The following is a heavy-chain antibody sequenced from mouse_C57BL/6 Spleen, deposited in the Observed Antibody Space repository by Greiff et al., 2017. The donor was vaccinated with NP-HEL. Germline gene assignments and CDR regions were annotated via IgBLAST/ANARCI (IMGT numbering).Heavy chain of an antibody. J-gene: IGHJ2*01. CDR2: IDPSDSET. CDR1: GYTFTSYW. Sequence: QVQLQQPGAELVRPGSSVKLSCKASGYTFTSYWMHWVKQRPIQGLEWIGNIDPSDSETHYNQKFKDKATLTVDKSSSTAYMQLSSLTSEDSAVYCGARSEAGDYGTVFDYWGQGTTLTVSS. D-gene: IGHD1-1*01. CDR3: ARSEAGDYGTVFDY. V-gene: IGHV1-52*01.